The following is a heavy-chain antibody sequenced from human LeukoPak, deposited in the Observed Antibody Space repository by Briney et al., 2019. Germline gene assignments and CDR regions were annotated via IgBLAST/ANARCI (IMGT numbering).Heavy chain of an antibody. CDR3: ARAEYSPARMGL. CDR1: GGSFSGYY. Sequence: SETLSLTCAVYGGSFSGYYWSWIRQPPGKGLEWIGEINHSGSTNYNPSLKSRVTMSVDTSKNQFSLKLSSVTAADTAVYYCARAEYSPARMGLWGQGTLVTVSS. V-gene: IGHV4-34*01. D-gene: IGHD6-6*01. CDR2: INHSGST. J-gene: IGHJ4*02.